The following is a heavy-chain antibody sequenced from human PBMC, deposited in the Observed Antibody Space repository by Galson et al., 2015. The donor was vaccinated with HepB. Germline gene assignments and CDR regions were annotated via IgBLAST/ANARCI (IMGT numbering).Heavy chain of an antibody. D-gene: IGHD5-24*01. Sequence: SLRLSCAASGFTFSSYAMHWVRQAPGKGLEWVAVISYDGSNKYSADSVKGRFTISRDNSRNTLYLQMNSLRAEDAAVYYCAREGWLQSQSLSYFDYWGQGTLVTVSS. CDR3: AREGWLQSQSLSYFDY. CDR2: ISYDGSNK. V-gene: IGHV3-30-3*01. J-gene: IGHJ4*02. CDR1: GFTFSSYA.